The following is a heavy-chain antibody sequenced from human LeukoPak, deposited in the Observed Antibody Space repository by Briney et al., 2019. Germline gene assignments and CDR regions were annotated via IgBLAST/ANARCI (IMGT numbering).Heavy chain of an antibody. CDR3: ARTYDFGRGPPGDAFDN. CDR1: GFTFSSYG. J-gene: IGHJ3*02. Sequence: GRSLTLSCAASGFTFSSYGMHWVRQAPGKGLEWVAVIWYDGSYKYYADSVKGRFTISRDNAQESVFLQMNSLRADDTAVYYCARTYDFGRGPPGDAFDNWGPGTLVTVSS. CDR2: IWYDGSYK. V-gene: IGHV3-33*01. D-gene: IGHD3-3*01.